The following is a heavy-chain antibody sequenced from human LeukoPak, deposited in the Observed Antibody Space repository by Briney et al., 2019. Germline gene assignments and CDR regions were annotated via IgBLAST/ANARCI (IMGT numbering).Heavy chain of an antibody. V-gene: IGHV3-23*01. J-gene: IGHJ4*02. CDR1: GFTFSSYG. CDR3: AKRGYTYGGHFDY. CDR2: ISGSGETT. Sequence: PGGTLRLSCAASGFTFSSYGMSWVRQAPGKGLEWVSAISGSGETTYYADSVKGRFTVSRDNSKNTLYVQMDSLRAEDTAVYYCAKRGYTYGGHFDYWGQGALVTVSS. D-gene: IGHD5-18*01.